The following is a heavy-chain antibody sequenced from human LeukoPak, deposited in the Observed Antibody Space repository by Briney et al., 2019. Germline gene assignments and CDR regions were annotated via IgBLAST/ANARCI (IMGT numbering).Heavy chain of an antibody. CDR3: ARHVAVAGAYGY. Sequence: SETLSLTCAVYGGSFSGYYWSWIRQPPGKGLEWIGSIYYSGSTYYNPSLKSRVTISVDTSKNQFSLKLSSVTAADTAVYYCARHVAVAGAYGYWGQGTLVTVSS. CDR1: GGSFSGYY. V-gene: IGHV4-34*01. D-gene: IGHD6-19*01. J-gene: IGHJ4*02. CDR2: IYYSGST.